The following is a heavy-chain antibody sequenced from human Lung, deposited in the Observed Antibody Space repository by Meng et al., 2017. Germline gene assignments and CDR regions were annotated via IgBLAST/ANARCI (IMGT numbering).Heavy chain of an antibody. J-gene: IGHJ4*02. CDR1: GAAVSSGITY. V-gene: IGHV4-61*01. CDR3: AGGPWELDF. Sequence: QVRRAGSGPGVVRPSETRSLTFPVSGAAVSSGITYWGWIRQPPGKGLGWIAYMDNRRRTNYSPSLKSRVTMSTDTSKNQLSLKQSSVTAADTAVYYCAGGPWELDFWGQGTLVTVSS. D-gene: IGHD1-26*01. CDR2: MDNRRRT.